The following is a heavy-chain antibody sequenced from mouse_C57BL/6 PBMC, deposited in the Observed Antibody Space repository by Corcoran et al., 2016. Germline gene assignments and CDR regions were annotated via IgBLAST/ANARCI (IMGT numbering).Heavy chain of an antibody. CDR1: GYSFTSYY. CDR3: AREAYDYDDYAMDY. D-gene: IGHD2-4*01. Sequence: QVQLQQSGPELVKPGASVKISCKASGYSFTSYYIHWVKQRPGQGLEWIGWIYPGSGNTKYNEKFKGKATLTADKSSSTAYMELRSLTSEDSAVYFCAREAYDYDDYAMDYWGQGTSVTVSS. CDR2: IYPGSGNT. J-gene: IGHJ4*01. V-gene: IGHV1-66*01.